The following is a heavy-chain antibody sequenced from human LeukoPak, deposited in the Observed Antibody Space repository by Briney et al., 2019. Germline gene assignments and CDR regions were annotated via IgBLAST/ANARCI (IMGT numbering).Heavy chain of an antibody. CDR1: GFTFSSYA. Sequence: GGSLRLSCAASGFTFSSYAMSWVRQAPGKGLEWVSAISGSGGSTYYADSVKGRFTISRDNSKNTLYLQMNSLRAEDTAVYYCARVMAVAGTWSDYWGQGTLVTVSS. J-gene: IGHJ4*02. D-gene: IGHD6-19*01. CDR2: ISGSGGST. CDR3: ARVMAVAGTWSDY. V-gene: IGHV3-23*01.